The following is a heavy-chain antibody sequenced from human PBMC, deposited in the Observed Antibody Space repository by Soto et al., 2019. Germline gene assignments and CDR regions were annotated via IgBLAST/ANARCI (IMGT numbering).Heavy chain of an antibody. CDR3: ARDTTYDSSGPVDY. V-gene: IGHV4-31*03. J-gene: IGHJ4*02. CDR2: IYYSGST. CDR1: GGSISSGGYY. Sequence: HVQLQESGPGLGKPSHTLSLTCPVSGGSISSGGYYWSWIRQHPGKGLEWIGYIYYSGSTYYNPSLKSRVTIAVDTAKSQFSLKLSSVTAADTAVYYCARDTTYDSSGPVDYWGQGTLVTVSS. D-gene: IGHD3-22*01.